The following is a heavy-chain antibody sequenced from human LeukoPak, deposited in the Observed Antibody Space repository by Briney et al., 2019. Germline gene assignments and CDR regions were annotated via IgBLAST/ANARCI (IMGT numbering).Heavy chain of an antibody. CDR1: GFTFSDYY. Sequence: GGSLRLSCAAPGFTFSDYYMSWIRQAPGKGLEWVSYISSSSSYTNYADSVKGRFTISRDNAKNSLYLQMNSLRAEDTAVYYCARTSGSLYYYGSGSYYGYWGQGTLVTVSS. J-gene: IGHJ4*02. CDR3: ARTSGSLYYYGSGSYYGY. CDR2: ISSSSSYT. D-gene: IGHD3-10*01. V-gene: IGHV3-11*06.